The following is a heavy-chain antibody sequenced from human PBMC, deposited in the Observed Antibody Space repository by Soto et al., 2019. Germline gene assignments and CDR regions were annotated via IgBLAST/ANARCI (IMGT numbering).Heavy chain of an antibody. D-gene: IGHD1-1*01. Sequence: QVQLVESGGGVVQPGRSLRLSCAASGFTFSSYGMHWVRQAPGKGLGGVTVISYDGNVAYYADSVKGRFTISRDNSKNTLYLQMNSLRTEDTAMYYCAKEGPITNWYFDYWGQGTLVTVSS. CDR1: GFTFSSYG. CDR2: ISYDGNVA. J-gene: IGHJ4*02. CDR3: AKEGPITNWYFDY. V-gene: IGHV3-30*18.